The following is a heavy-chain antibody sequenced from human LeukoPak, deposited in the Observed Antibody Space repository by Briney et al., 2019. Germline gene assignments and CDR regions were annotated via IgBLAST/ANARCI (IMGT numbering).Heavy chain of an antibody. CDR3: ARERLAAGGGYYLDC. V-gene: IGHV3-7*05. Sequence: PDGSLRLSCAASGFTFSNYWMSWVRQAPGKGLEWVANIKQDGSEKSYVDSVKGRLTVSRDNAKNSVDLQMNSLRADDTALYYCARERLAAGGGYYLDCWGQGRLVSVSS. D-gene: IGHD6-13*01. CDR2: IKQDGSEK. CDR1: GFTFSNYW. J-gene: IGHJ4*01.